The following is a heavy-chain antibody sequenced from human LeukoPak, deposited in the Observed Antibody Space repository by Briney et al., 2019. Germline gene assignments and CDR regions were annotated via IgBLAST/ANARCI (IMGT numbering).Heavy chain of an antibody. Sequence: SETLSLTCTVSGGSISSSSYYWGWIRQPPRKGLEWIGSIYYSGSTYYNPSLKSRVTISVDTSKNQFSLKLSSVTAADAAVYYCARDNSLAAAGTWWFDPWGQGTLVTVSS. CDR2: IYYSGST. V-gene: IGHV4-39*07. D-gene: IGHD6-13*01. CDR3: ARDNSLAAAGTWWFDP. CDR1: GGSISSSSYY. J-gene: IGHJ5*02.